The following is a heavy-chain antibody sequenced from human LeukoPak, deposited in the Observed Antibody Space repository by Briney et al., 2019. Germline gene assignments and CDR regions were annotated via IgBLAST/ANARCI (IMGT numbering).Heavy chain of an antibody. CDR1: GFTFSSYG. J-gene: IGHJ4*02. CDR3: ATHLGSYFDY. D-gene: IGHD1-26*01. V-gene: IGHV3-30*03. CDR2: ISYDGSNK. Sequence: PGGSLRLSCAASGFTFSSYGMHWVRQAPGKGLGWVAVISYDGSNKYYADSVKGRFTISRDNSKNTLYLQMNSLRAEDTAVYYCATHLGSYFDYWGQGTLVTVSS.